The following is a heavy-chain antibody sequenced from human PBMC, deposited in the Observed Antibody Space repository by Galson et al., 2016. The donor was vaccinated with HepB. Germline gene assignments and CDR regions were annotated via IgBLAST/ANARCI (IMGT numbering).Heavy chain of an antibody. J-gene: IGHJ6*02. CDR2: ISAYNGNT. CDR3: ARDGYTYGTYYYYGMDV. V-gene: IGHV1-18*01. CDR1: GYTFTSYA. D-gene: IGHD5-18*01. Sequence: SVKVSCKASGYTFTSYAISWVRQAPGQGLEWMGWISAYNGNTNYAQKFQGRVTMTTDTFTSTANMVPRNLRSDDTAVYYCARDGYTYGTYYYYGMDVWGQGTTVTVSS.